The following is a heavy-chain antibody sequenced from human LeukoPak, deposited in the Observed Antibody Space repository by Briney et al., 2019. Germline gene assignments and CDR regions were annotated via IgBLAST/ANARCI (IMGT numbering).Heavy chain of an antibody. CDR2: IIPILGIA. V-gene: IGHV1-69*04. Sequence: GASVKVSCKASGGTFSSYAISWVRQAPGQGLEWMGRIIPILGIANYAQKFQGRLTMTTDTSTSTAYMELRSLRSDDTALYYCARDQLVLPRGISGYWGQGTLVTVSS. J-gene: IGHJ4*02. CDR3: ARDQLVLPRGISGY. CDR1: GGTFSSYA. D-gene: IGHD1-14*01.